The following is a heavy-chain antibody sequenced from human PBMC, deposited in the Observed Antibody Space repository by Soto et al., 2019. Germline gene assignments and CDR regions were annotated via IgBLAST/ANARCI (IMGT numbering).Heavy chain of an antibody. CDR2: IKQDGSEK. CDR3: AREDLLWWLDH. D-gene: IGHD2-21*01. V-gene: IGHV3-7*03. CDR1: GFTFSNDW. Sequence: QSGGSLRLSCAASGFTFSNDWMTWVRQAPGKGLEWVANIKQDGSEKYYVDSVRGRFTISRDNAKDSLYLQMNSLRAEDTAVYYCAREDLLWWLDHWGQGTLVTVSS. J-gene: IGHJ5*02.